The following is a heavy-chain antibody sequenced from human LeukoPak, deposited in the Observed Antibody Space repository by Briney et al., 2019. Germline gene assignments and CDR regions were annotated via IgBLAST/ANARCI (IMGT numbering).Heavy chain of an antibody. CDR2: ICYVGSNK. J-gene: IGHJ4*02. Sequence: GGSLRLSCAASGFTFSSYGMHWVRQAPGKGLEWGAVICYVGSNKDYADSVKARFTISRDNSKNTLYLQMNSVRAEDTAVYYCARILGDYYDSSGSYFDYWGQGTLVTVSS. D-gene: IGHD3-22*01. CDR1: GFTFSSYG. V-gene: IGHV3-33*03. CDR3: ARILGDYYDSSGSYFDY.